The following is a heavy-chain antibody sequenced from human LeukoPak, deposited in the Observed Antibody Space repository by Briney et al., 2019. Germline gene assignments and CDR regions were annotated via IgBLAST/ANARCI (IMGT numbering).Heavy chain of an antibody. J-gene: IGHJ1*01. V-gene: IGHV3-48*04. CDR2: ISSSGSTI. D-gene: IGHD3-3*01. Sequence: GGSLRLSCAASGFTFSSYSMNWVRQAPGKGLEWVSYISSSGSTIYYADSVKGRFTISRDNAKNSLYLQMNSLRAEDTAVYYCARDYYDFWSGYYNPYFQHWGQGTLVTVSS. CDR3: ARDYYDFWSGYYNPYFQH. CDR1: GFTFSSYS.